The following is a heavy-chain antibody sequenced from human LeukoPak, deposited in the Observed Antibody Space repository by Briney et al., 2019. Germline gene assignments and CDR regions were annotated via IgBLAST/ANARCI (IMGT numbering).Heavy chain of an antibody. CDR3: AKDRGDSSGWYATYYYYYMVV. J-gene: IGHJ6*03. CDR1: GFTFSSYG. V-gene: IGHV3-30*02. Sequence: GGSLRPSCAASGFTFSSYGMHWVRQAPGKGLEWVAFIRYDGSNKYYADSVKGRFTISRDNSKNTLYLQMNSLRAEDTAVYYCAKDRGDSSGWYATYYYYYMVVWGKGPTVTVSS. CDR2: IRYDGSNK. D-gene: IGHD6-19*01.